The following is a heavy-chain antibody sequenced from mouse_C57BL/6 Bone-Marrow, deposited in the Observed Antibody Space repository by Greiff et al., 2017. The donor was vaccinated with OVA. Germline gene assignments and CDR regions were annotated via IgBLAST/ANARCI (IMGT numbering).Heavy chain of an antibody. CDR3: ARRAQAAWFAY. V-gene: IGHV5-9*04. Sequence: DVQLQESGGGLVKPGGSLKLSCAASGFTFSSYTMSWVRQTPEKRLEWVATISGGGGNTYYPDSVKGRFTISRDNAKNTLYLQMSSLRSEDTALYYCARRAQAAWFAYWGQGTLVTVSA. CDR2: ISGGGGNT. CDR1: GFTFSSYT. D-gene: IGHD3-2*02. J-gene: IGHJ3*01.